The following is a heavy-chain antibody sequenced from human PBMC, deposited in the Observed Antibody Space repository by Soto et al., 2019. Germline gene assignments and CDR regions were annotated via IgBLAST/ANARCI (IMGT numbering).Heavy chain of an antibody. D-gene: IGHD3-10*01. Sequence: PAGSLRLSCAASGFTFNTSWMSWVRWAPGKGLEWVAHMNQHGSEKYYVDSVKGRFTISGDDAKNSLYLQMNSLGAEDTAVYYCVSWAGSSYWGQGTLVTVSS. CDR1: GFTFNTSW. CDR3: VSWAGSSY. J-gene: IGHJ4*02. CDR2: MNQHGSEK. V-gene: IGHV3-7*05.